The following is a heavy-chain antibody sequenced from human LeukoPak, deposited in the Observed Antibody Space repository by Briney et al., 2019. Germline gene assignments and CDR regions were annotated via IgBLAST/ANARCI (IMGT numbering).Heavy chain of an antibody. Sequence: PSETLSLTCTVSSGSISRDYWSWIRQPPGKGLEWIGYVYYTGSTNYNPSLKSRVTISVDTSKNQFSLKLSSVTAADTAVYYCARAGYSSSWMSGYWGQGTLVTVSS. J-gene: IGHJ4*02. CDR2: VYYTGST. V-gene: IGHV4-59*08. D-gene: IGHD6-13*01. CDR1: SGSISRDY. CDR3: ARAGYSSSWMSGY.